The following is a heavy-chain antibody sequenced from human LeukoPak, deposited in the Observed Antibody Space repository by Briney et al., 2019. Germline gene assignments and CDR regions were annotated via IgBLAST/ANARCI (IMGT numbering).Heavy chain of an antibody. V-gene: IGHV3-9*01. CDR2: ISWNSGSI. Sequence: GGSLRLSCAASGFTFDDYAMHWVRQAPGKGLEWVSGISWNSGSIGYADSVKSRFTISRDNAKNSLYLQMHSLRAEDTALYYCAKDESGSYEGHFDYWGQGTLVTVSS. CDR3: AKDESGSYEGHFDY. D-gene: IGHD1-26*01. CDR1: GFTFDDYA. J-gene: IGHJ4*02.